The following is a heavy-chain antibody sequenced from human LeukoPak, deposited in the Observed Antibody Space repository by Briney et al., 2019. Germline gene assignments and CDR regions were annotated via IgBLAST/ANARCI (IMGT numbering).Heavy chain of an antibody. V-gene: IGHV3-23*01. CDR2: ITGSSAGT. CDR1: GFTFSNYA. Sequence: GGSLRLSCAASGFTFSNYAMSWVRQAPGKGLEWVSSITGSSAGTYYADSVKGRFTISRDNSKNTLYLQMNSLRAEDTAVYYCAKVRRYYGSGSYYNRDYWGQGTLVTVSS. D-gene: IGHD3-10*01. CDR3: AKVRRYYGSGSYYNRDY. J-gene: IGHJ4*02.